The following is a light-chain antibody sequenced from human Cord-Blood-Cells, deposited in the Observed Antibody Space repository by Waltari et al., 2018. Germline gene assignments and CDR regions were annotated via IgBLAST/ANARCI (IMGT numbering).Light chain of an antibody. V-gene: IGKV3-20*01. CDR1: QSVSSSY. Sequence: ESVLTQSPGTLSFSPGEIATLSCRASQSVSSSYLAWYQQKPGQAPRLLIYGASSRATGIPDRFSGSGSGTDFTLTISRLEPEDFAVYYCQQYGSSPVTFGGGTKVEIK. J-gene: IGKJ4*01. CDR2: GAS. CDR3: QQYGSSPVT.